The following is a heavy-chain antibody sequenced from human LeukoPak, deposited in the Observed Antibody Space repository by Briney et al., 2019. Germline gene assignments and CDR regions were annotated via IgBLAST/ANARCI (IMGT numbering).Heavy chain of an antibody. V-gene: IGHV5-51*01. J-gene: IGHJ4*02. CDR2: IYPGDSDT. CDR1: GYSFTSYW. Sequence: GESLKISCKGSGYSFTSYWIGWVRQMPGKGLEWMGIIYPGDSDTRYSPSFQGQVTISADKSISTAYLQWSSLKASGTAMYYCARRYPYGGNSWSFDYWGQGTLVTVSS. D-gene: IGHD4-23*01. CDR3: ARRYPYGGNSWSFDY.